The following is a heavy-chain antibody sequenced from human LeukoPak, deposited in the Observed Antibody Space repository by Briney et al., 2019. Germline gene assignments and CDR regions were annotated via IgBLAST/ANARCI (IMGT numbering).Heavy chain of an antibody. CDR1: GFTFSSYG. V-gene: IGHV3-30*18. J-gene: IGHJ4*02. D-gene: IGHD6-6*01. CDR3: AKLYSSSSSLVY. CDR2: ISYDESNK. Sequence: PGGSLRHSCAASGFTFSSYGMHWVRQAPGKGLEWVAVISYDESNKYYADSVTGRFTISRDNSKNTLYLQMNSLRAEDTAVYYCAKLYSSSSSLVYWGQGTLVTVSS.